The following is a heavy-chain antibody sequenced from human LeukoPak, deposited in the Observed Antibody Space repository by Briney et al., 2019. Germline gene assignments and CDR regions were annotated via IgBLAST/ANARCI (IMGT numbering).Heavy chain of an antibody. Sequence: PSENLSLTCTVSGGSITSGLYCWSWIRQPAGKGLEWIGRIYTSGGTNYNPSLKSRVTISVDTSKNQFSLKLSSVTAADTAVYYCARQTGSGLFILPGGQGTLVTVSS. CDR3: ARQTGSGLFILP. D-gene: IGHD3/OR15-3a*01. CDR2: IYTSGGT. CDR1: GGSITSGLYC. V-gene: IGHV4-61*02. J-gene: IGHJ4*02.